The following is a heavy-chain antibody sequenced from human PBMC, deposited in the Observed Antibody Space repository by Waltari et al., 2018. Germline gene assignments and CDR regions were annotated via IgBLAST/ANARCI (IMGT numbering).Heavy chain of an antibody. D-gene: IGHD2-2*01. Sequence: QVQLQQWGAGLLKPSETLSLTCAVYGGSFSGSYWRWIRQPPGKGLEWIGEINHSGSTNYNPSLKSRVTISVDTSKNQFSLKLSSVTAADTAVYYCARKMGGYCSSTSCQIGAFDIWGQGTMVTVSS. J-gene: IGHJ3*02. CDR1: GGSFSGSY. V-gene: IGHV4-34*01. CDR3: ARKMGGYCSSTSCQIGAFDI. CDR2: INHSGST.